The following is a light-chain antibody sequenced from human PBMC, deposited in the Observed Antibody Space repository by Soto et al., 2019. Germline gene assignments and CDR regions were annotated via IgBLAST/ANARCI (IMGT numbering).Light chain of an antibody. CDR2: AAS. J-gene: IGKJ1*01. CDR1: QSISSY. CDR3: QQSYTTPWT. V-gene: IGKV1-39*01. Sequence: DIQMTQSPPSLSASVGDRVTISCRASQSISSYLNWYEQKPGKAPNLLIYAASSLQSGVPSRFSGSGSGTDFTLTISSLQPEDFATYYCQQSYTTPWTFGQGTKVEI.